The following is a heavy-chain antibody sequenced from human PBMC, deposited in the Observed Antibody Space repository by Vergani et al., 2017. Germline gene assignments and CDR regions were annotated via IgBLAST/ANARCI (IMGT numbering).Heavy chain of an antibody. CDR2: ISSSSSTI. D-gene: IGHD3-10*01. CDR1: GFTFSSYS. J-gene: IGHJ4*02. Sequence: AASGFTFSSYSMNWVRQAPGKGLEWVSYISSSSSTIYYADSVKGRFTISRDNAKNSLYLQMNSLRAEDTAVYYCARDPSDGSGMDWGQGTLVTVSS. CDR3: ARDPSDGSGMD. V-gene: IGHV3-48*04.